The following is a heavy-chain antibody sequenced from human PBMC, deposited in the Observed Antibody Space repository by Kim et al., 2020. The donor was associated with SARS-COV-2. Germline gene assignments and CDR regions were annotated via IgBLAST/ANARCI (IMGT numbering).Heavy chain of an antibody. CDR3: AKAVYDIGGHLDY. V-gene: IGHV3-33*06. CDR2: IWYDGSNK. CDR1: GFTFSSYG. J-gene: IGHJ4*02. Sequence: GGSLRLSCAASGFTFSSYGMHWVRQAPGKGLEWVAVIWYDGSNKYYADSVKGRFTISRDNSKNTLYLQMNSLRAEDTAVYYCAKAVYDIGGHLDYWGQGTLVTVSS. D-gene: IGHD3-9*01.